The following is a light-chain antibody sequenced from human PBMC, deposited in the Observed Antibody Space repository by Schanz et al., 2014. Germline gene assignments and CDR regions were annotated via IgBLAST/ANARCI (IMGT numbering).Light chain of an antibody. CDR2: DVS. V-gene: IGLV2-14*03. CDR3: SSYTSSNTLV. J-gene: IGLJ2*01. Sequence: QSALTQPASVSGSPGQSITISCTGTSSDVGAYNLVSWFQQHPGKVPKLMIYDVSKRPSGVPDRFSGSKSGNTASLTISGLQAEDEADYYCSSYTSSNTLVFGGGTKLTVL. CDR1: SSDVGAYNL.